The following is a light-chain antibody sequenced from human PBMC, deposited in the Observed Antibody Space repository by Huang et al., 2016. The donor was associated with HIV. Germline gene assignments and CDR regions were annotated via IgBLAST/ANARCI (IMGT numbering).Light chain of an antibody. CDR1: QSVGRSS. J-gene: IGKJ1*01. V-gene: IGKV3-20*01. CDR3: QQYGSSPTT. Sequence: EILLTQSPGTLSLSPGERATLTYRASQSVGRSSLAWYQQQPGRAPTLLIYDASRRASDIPDRFSGSGSGTDFTLTITRLEPQDFAVYYCQQYGSSPTTFGQGTKVEI. CDR2: DAS.